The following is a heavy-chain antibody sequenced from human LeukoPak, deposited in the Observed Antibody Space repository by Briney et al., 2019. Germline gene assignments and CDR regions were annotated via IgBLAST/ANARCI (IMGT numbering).Heavy chain of an antibody. D-gene: IGHD2-15*01. V-gene: IGHV4-38-2*02. CDR1: GFSISSGYQ. Sequence: SETLSLTCSVSGFSISSGYQWGWIRQSPGKGLEWIGTSHHSGNTDYNPSLESRVTMSVDTSKNEFSLKLNFVTAADTAVYYCARDTSSRWYLFDYWGQGTLVTVSS. CDR3: ARDTSSRWYLFDY. CDR2: SHHSGNT. J-gene: IGHJ4*02.